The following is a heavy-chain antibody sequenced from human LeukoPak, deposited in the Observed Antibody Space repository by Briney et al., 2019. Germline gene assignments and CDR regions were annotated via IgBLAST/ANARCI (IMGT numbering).Heavy chain of an antibody. D-gene: IGHD3-10*01. J-gene: IGHJ6*02. CDR2: KFSHDGST. CDR3: ARDSGNFHYDMDV. Sequence: ASVTVSCTTSGYSFNSHQVHWVRQAPGQGLEWMGVKFSHDGSTSNTQKFQGRITMTRDTSTSTVYMELSSLRSEDTAVYYCARDSGNFHYDMDVWGQGTTVIVSS. CDR1: GYSFNSHQ. V-gene: IGHV1-46*02.